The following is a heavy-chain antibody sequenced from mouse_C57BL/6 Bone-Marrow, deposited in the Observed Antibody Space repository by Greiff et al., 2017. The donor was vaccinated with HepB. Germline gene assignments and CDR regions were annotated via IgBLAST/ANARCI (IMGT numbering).Heavy chain of an antibody. CDR1: GYSITSGYY. CDR2: ISYDGSN. D-gene: IGHD2-10*01. J-gene: IGHJ4*01. Sequence: EVKLMESGPGLVKPSQSLSLTCSVTGYSITSGYYWNWIRQFPGNKLEWMGYISYDGSNNYNPSLKNRISITRDTSKNQFFLKLNSVTTEDTATYYCARDSYYGNYWAMDYWGQGTSVTVSS. V-gene: IGHV3-6*01. CDR3: ARDSYYGNYWAMDY.